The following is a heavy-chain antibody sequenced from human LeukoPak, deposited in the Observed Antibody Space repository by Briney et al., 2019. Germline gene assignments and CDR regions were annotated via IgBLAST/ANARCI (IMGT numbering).Heavy chain of an antibody. CDR2: IKQDGSEK. J-gene: IGHJ3*02. CDR1: GFTISSYW. CDR3: ARHTSENAHAFDI. D-gene: IGHD1-1*01. Sequence: PGGSLRLSCAASGFTISSYWMSWVRQAPGKGLEWVANIKQDGSEKYYVDSVKGRFTISRDDAKNSLYLQMNSLRAEDTAVYYSARHTSENAHAFDIWGQGTMVTVSS. V-gene: IGHV3-7*01.